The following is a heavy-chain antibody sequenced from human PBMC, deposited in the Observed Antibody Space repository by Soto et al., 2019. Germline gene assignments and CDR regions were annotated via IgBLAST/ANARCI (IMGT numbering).Heavy chain of an antibody. CDR2: ISGSGGST. CDR1: GFTFSSYA. V-gene: IGHV3-23*01. D-gene: IGHD6-25*01. Sequence: PGGSLRLSCAASGFTFSSYAMSWVRQAPGKGLECVSAISGSGGSTYYADAVKGRFTISRDNSKNTLYLQMNSLRAEDTAVYYCPNAHHSIAAPGAFNLRGQGTKVPVS. CDR3: PNAHHSIAAPGAFNL. J-gene: IGHJ3*01.